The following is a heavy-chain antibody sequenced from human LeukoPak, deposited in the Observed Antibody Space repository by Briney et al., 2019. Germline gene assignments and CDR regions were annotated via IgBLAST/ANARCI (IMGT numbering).Heavy chain of an antibody. CDR2: IDPNSGGT. CDR3: ARDPSTRYYTDY. Sequence: ASVKVSCKAFGYTFTGYYLHWVRQAPGQGLEWMGWIDPNSGGTNYAQTFQGRVTMTRDTSISTAYMELSRLRSDDTAVYYCARDPSTRYYTDYWGQGTLVTVSS. D-gene: IGHD2-2*01. J-gene: IGHJ4*02. CDR1: GYTFTGYY. V-gene: IGHV1-2*02.